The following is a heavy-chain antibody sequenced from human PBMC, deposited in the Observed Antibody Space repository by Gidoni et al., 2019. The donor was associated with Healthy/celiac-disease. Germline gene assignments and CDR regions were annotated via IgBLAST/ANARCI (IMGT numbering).Heavy chain of an antibody. J-gene: IGHJ4*02. Sequence: QVQLVQSGAEVKKPGASVKVSCKASGYTFTSYYMHWVRQAPGQGLEWMGIINPSGGSTSYAQKFQGRVTMTRDTSTSTVYMELSSLRSEDTAVYYCARGGLLWFGEFGIDFDYWGQGTLVTVSS. CDR1: GYTFTSYY. CDR2: INPSGGST. CDR3: ARGGLLWFGEFGIDFDY. V-gene: IGHV1-46*01. D-gene: IGHD3-10*01.